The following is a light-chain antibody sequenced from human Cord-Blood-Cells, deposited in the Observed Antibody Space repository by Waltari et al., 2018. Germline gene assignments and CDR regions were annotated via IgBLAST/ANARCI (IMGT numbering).Light chain of an antibody. CDR3: QQRSNWPPFFT. CDR2: DAS. Sequence: EIVLTQSPATLSLSPVERAPLSCRASQRVSSYLAWYQQKPGQAPGLLIYDASNRATGIPARFSGSGSGTDFTLTISSLEPEDFAVYYCQQRSNWPPFFTFGPGTKVDIK. CDR1: QRVSSY. J-gene: IGKJ3*01. V-gene: IGKV3-11*01.